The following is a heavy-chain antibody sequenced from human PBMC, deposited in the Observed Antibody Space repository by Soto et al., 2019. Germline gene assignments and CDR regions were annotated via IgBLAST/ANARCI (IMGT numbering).Heavy chain of an antibody. J-gene: IGHJ3*02. V-gene: IGHV4-39*01. CDR3: ASHNPYSSGWGNI. CDR2: IYYSGST. D-gene: IGHD6-19*01. CDR1: GGSISSSSYY. Sequence: QLQLQESGPGLVKPSETLSLTCTVSGGSISSSSYYWGWIRQPPGKGLEWIGSIYYSGSTYYNPSLKSRVTISVDTSKNQSALKLSSVTAADTAVYYCASHNPYSSGWGNIWGQGTMVTVSS.